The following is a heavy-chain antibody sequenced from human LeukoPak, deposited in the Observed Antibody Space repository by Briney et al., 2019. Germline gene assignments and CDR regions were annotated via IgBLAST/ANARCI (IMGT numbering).Heavy chain of an antibody. CDR1: GFTFSDHY. Sequence: KPGGSLRLSCAASGFTFSDHYMSWIRQAPGKGLEWVSYISSSSSFTNYADSVKGRFTISRDNAKTSLYLQMNSLRAEDTAVYYCAKNPLSMLAEFDYWGQGTLVTVSS. CDR3: AKNPLSMLAEFDY. CDR2: ISSSSSFT. D-gene: IGHD2-8*01. J-gene: IGHJ4*02. V-gene: IGHV3-11*03.